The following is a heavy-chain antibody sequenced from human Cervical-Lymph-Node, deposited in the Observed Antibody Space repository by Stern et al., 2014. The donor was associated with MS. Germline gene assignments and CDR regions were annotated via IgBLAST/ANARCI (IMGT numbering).Heavy chain of an antibody. V-gene: IGHV1-18*01. J-gene: IGHJ3*02. D-gene: IGHD2-15*01. Sequence: QLVQSVAEVKKPGASVKVSCQASGYTFTSYGISWGWLAPGQGLEWMGWISAYNDNTNYAQKLQGRVTMTTDTSTSTAYMELRSLRSDDTAVYYCARGLLGSENAFDIWGQGTMVTVSS. CDR3: ARGLLGSENAFDI. CDR1: GYTFTSYG. CDR2: ISAYNDNT.